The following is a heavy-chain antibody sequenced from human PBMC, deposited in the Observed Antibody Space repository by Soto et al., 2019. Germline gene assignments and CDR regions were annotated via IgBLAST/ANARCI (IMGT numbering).Heavy chain of an antibody. J-gene: IGHJ3*02. V-gene: IGHV1-8*01. Sequence: GASVKVSCKASGYTFTSYDINWVRQATGQGLEWMGWMNPNSGNTGYAQKFQGRVTMTRNTSISTAYMELSSLRSEDTAVYYCARGSSVPYYDFWSGYLGRDAFDTWGQGTMVTVSS. CDR2: MNPNSGNT. CDR1: GYTFTSYD. CDR3: ARGSSVPYYDFWSGYLGRDAFDT. D-gene: IGHD3-3*01.